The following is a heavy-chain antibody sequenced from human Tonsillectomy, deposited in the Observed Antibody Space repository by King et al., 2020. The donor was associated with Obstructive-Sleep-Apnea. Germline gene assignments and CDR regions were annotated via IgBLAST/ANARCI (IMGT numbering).Heavy chain of an antibody. J-gene: IGHJ4*02. CDR3: ARGEIMVRGVIYYFDY. D-gene: IGHD3-10*01. CDR2: MNPNRGNT. CDR1: GYTFTSYD. V-gene: IGHV1-8*01. Sequence: QLVQSGAEVKKPGASVKVSCKASGYTFTSYDINWVRQATGQGLEWMGWMNPNRGNTGYAQKFQGRVTMTTNTSISTAYMELSSLRSEDTAVYYFARGEIMVRGVIYYFDYWGQGTLVTVSS.